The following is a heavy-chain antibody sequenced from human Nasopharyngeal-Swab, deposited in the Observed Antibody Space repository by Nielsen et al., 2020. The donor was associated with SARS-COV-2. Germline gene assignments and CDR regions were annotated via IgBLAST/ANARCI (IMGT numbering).Heavy chain of an antibody. D-gene: IGHD6-13*01. V-gene: IGHV5-51*01. CDR3: ATPVSSSEKYAFEV. CDR2: IYPGDSDT. Sequence: GESLKISCKGSGSSFTSYWIGWVRQMPGKGLEWMGIIYPGDSDTRYSPSFQGQVTIAVDMSITTAYLQWSSLKASDTAMYYCATPVSSSEKYAFEVWGQGTMVTVSS. CDR1: GSSFTSYW. J-gene: IGHJ3*01.